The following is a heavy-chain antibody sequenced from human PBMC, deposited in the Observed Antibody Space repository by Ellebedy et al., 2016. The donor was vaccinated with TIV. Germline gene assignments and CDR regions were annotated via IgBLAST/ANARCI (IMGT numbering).Heavy chain of an antibody. Sequence: SETLSLXXAVYGGSFSGYYWSWIRQPPGKGLEWIGEINHSGSTNYNPSLKSRVTISVDTSKNQFSLKLSSVTAADTAVYYCAKHSSGYYYEDYWGQGTLVTVSS. J-gene: IGHJ4*02. CDR1: GGSFSGYY. CDR3: AKHSSGYYYEDY. D-gene: IGHD3-22*01. V-gene: IGHV4-34*01. CDR2: INHSGST.